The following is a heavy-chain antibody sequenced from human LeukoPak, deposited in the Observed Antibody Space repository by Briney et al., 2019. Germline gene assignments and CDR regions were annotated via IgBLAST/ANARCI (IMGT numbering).Heavy chain of an antibody. CDR3: AKDRSGWYTIDY. Sequence: GRSLRLSCAASGFTFSTYGMHWVRQAPGKGLEWVAVISYDGSNKYYADSVKGRFTISRDNSKNTLYLQMDTLRADDTAVYYCAKDRSGWYTIDYWGQGTLVTVSS. V-gene: IGHV3-30*18. D-gene: IGHD6-19*01. CDR2: ISYDGSNK. CDR1: GFTFSTYG. J-gene: IGHJ4*02.